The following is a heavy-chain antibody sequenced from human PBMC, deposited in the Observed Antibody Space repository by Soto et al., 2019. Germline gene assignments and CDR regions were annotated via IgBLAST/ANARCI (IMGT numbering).Heavy chain of an antibody. Sequence: PSQTLSLTCVISGDSVSSNSAAWYWIRQSPSRGLEWLGRTYYRSKWYNDYAVSVKSRITINPDTSKNQFSLQLNSVTPEDTAVYYCARGGRIVVVVAATPYYYYYMDVWGKGTTVTVPS. CDR3: ARGGRIVVVVAATPYYYYYMDV. V-gene: IGHV6-1*01. CDR1: GDSVSSNSAA. J-gene: IGHJ6*03. D-gene: IGHD2-15*01. CDR2: TYYRSKWYN.